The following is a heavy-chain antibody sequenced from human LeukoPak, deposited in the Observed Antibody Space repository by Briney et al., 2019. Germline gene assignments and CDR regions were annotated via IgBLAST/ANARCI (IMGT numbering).Heavy chain of an antibody. D-gene: IGHD3-10*01. CDR2: INHSGST. V-gene: IGHV4-34*01. CDR3: AREAKRMVRGVRGGDC. CDR1: GGSFSGYY. Sequence: SETPSLTCAVYGGSFSGYYWSWIRQPPGKGLEWIGEINHSGSTNHNPSLKSRVTISVDTSKNQFSLKLSSVTAADTAVYYCAREAKRMVRGVRGGDCWGQGTLVTVSS. J-gene: IGHJ4*02.